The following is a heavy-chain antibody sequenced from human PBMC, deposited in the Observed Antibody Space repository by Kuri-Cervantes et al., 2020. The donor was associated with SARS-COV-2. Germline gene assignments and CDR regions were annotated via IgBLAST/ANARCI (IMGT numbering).Heavy chain of an antibody. J-gene: IGHJ4*02. D-gene: IGHD3-16*01. CDR1: GFSFSNYA. V-gene: IGHV3-21*01. CDR2: ISSSSNGYI. Sequence: GGSLRLSCAASGFSFSNYAMHWVRQAPGKGLEWVSSISSSSNGYIYYADSVKGRFTVSRDNAKDSLYLQMNSLRTEDTAVYYCARDWGPTDYWGQGTLVTVSS. CDR3: ARDWGPTDY.